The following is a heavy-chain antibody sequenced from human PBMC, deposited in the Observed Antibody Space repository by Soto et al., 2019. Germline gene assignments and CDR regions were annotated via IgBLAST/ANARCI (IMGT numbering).Heavy chain of an antibody. V-gene: IGHV3-15*01. Sequence: EVQLLESGGGLEKPGGSLRLSLAAPGFTFGNAWMSWVRRPPGKGLEWVGRIKSKTDGGTTDYAAPVKGRFTISRDDSKNTLYLQMNNLKTEDTAVYYCITLSGYHVDTWGQGTLVTVSS. CDR2: IKSKTDGGTT. D-gene: IGHD6-13*01. J-gene: IGHJ5*02. CDR1: GFTFGNAW. CDR3: ITLSGYHVDT.